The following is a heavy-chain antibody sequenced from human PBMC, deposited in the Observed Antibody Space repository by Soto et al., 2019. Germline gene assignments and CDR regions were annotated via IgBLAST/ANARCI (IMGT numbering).Heavy chain of an antibody. CDR3: AGGVCCRYVQSYCLYGMGD. V-gene: IGHV3-13*01. J-gene: IGHJ4*03. CDR2: IGTAGDT. D-gene: IGHD3-10*01. CDR1: GFTFSSYD. Sequence: GGSLRLSCAASGFTFSSYDMHWVRQATGKGLEWVSAIGTAGDTYYPGSVKGRFTISRENAKNSLYLQMNSLRAGDTAVDYCAGGVCCRYVQSYCLYGMGDWGQG.